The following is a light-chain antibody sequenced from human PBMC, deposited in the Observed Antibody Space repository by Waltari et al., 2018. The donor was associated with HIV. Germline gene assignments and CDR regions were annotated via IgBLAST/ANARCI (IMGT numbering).Light chain of an antibody. V-gene: IGLV2-14*01. CDR2: EVS. Sequence: QSALTQPASVSGSPGQSITISCTGSTSYFGLYNFISWYQQHPGGVPKVIISEVSSRPSGVSRRFSGSKSGNTASLTISWLQTEDEADYYCTSFTSNYTVMFGGGTKVTVL. CDR3: TSFTSNYTVM. CDR1: TSYFGLYNF. J-gene: IGLJ3*02.